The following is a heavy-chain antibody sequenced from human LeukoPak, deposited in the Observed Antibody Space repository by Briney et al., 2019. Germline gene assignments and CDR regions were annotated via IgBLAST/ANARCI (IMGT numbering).Heavy chain of an antibody. CDR2: ISYDGSNK. V-gene: IGHV3-30-3*01. D-gene: IGHD6-19*01. CDR3: ARESPPGYSSGSFDY. J-gene: IGHJ4*02. CDR1: GFTFSSYA. Sequence: GGSLRLSCAASGFTFSSYAMHWVRQAPGEGLEWVAVISYDGSNKYYADTVKGRFTISRDNSKNTLYLQMNSLRAEDTAVYYCARESPPGYSSGSFDYWGQGTLVTVSS.